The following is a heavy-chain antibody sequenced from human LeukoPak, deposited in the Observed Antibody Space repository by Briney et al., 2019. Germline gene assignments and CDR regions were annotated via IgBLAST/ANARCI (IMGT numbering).Heavy chain of an antibody. J-gene: IGHJ4*02. D-gene: IGHD6-13*01. Sequence: PSETLSLTCTVSGGSISSYYWSWIRQPPGKGLEWIGYIYYSGSTNYNPSLKSRVTISVDTSKNQFSLKLSSVTAADTAVYYCARQYSSSWFFDYWGQGTLVTVSS. CDR1: GGSISSYY. CDR2: IYYSGST. CDR3: ARQYSSSWFFDY. V-gene: IGHV4-59*01.